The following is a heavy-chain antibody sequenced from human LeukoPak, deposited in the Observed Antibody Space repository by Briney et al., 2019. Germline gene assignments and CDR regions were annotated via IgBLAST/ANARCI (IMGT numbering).Heavy chain of an antibody. Sequence: GGSLRLSCAASGFTFSSYAMSWVRQAPGKGLEWVSAISGSGGSTYYADSVKGRFTISRDNSKNTLYLQMNSLRAEDTAVYYCAKYRYYGSGSYRDAFVIWGQGTMVTVSS. J-gene: IGHJ3*02. V-gene: IGHV3-23*01. D-gene: IGHD3-10*01. CDR2: ISGSGGST. CDR1: GFTFSSYA. CDR3: AKYRYYGSGSYRDAFVI.